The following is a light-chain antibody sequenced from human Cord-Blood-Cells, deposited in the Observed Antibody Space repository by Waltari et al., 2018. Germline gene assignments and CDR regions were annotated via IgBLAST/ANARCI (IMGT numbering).Light chain of an antibody. CDR2: AAS. V-gene: IGKV1-39*01. CDR3: QQSYSTPLT. CDR1: QSISSD. Sequence: DIQMTQSPSSLSASVGDRVTITCRASQSISSDLNWYQQKPVKAPKLLIYAASSLQSGVPSRFSGSGSRTDFTLTISSLQPEDFATYYCQQSYSTPLTFGGGTKVEIK. J-gene: IGKJ4*01.